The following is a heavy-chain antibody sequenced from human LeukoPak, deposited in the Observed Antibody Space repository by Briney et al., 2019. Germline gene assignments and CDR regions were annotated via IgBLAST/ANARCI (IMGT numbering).Heavy chain of an antibody. CDR2: IIPFFGTT. CDR1: GGTFSNYA. Sequence: SVKVSCKASGGTFSNYAISWVRQAPGQGLEWVGGIIPFFGTTNYAQKFQGRVTITTDESTSTAYMELSSLRSEDTAVYYRAREFDSGGYYPSYFGYWGQGTLVTVSS. CDR3: AREFDSGGYYPSYFGY. D-gene: IGHD3-22*01. V-gene: IGHV1-69*05. J-gene: IGHJ4*02.